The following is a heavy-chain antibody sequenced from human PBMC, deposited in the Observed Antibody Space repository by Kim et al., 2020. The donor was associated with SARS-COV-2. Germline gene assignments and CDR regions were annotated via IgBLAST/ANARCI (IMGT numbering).Heavy chain of an antibody. D-gene: IGHD3-16*01. V-gene: IGHV4-39*01. Sequence: SETLSLTCTVSGGSISSSSYYWGWIRQPPGKGLEWIGSIYYSGSTYYNPSLKSRVTISVDTSKNQFSLKLSSVTAADTAVYYCARHKIGDRLFDYWGQGTLVTVSS. CDR3: ARHKIGDRLFDY. J-gene: IGHJ4*02. CDR2: IYYSGST. CDR1: GGSISSSSYY.